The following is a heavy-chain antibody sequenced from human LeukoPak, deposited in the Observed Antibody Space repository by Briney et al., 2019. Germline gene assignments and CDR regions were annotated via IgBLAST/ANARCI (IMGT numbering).Heavy chain of an antibody. J-gene: IGHJ4*02. Sequence: GASVKVSCKASGGTFSSYAISWVRQAPGQGLEWMGRIIPILGIANYAQKFQGRVTITADKSTSTAYMELSSLRSEDTAVYYCARDRPYDSSGYYYPLDYWGQGTLVTVSS. D-gene: IGHD3-22*01. V-gene: IGHV1-69*04. CDR1: GGTFSSYA. CDR2: IIPILGIA. CDR3: ARDRPYDSSGYYYPLDY.